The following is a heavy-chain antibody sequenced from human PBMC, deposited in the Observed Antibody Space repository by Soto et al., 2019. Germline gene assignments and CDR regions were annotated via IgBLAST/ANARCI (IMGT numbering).Heavy chain of an antibody. CDR2: ISSSGSTI. CDR1: GFTFSDYY. CDR3: AGGYSSGWLKWAFDV. V-gene: IGHV3-11*01. Sequence: GGSLRLSCAASGFTFSDYYMSWIRQAPGKGLEWVSYISSSGSTIYYADSVKGRFTISRDNAKNSLYLQMNSLRAEDTAVYYCAGGYSSGWLKWAFDVWGQGTMVTVSS. D-gene: IGHD6-19*01. J-gene: IGHJ3*01.